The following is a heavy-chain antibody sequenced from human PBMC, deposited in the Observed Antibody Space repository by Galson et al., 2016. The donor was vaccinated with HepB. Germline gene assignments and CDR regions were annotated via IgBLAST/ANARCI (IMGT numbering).Heavy chain of an antibody. V-gene: IGHV3-9*01. CDR1: GFTFDDYV. J-gene: IGHJ4*02. D-gene: IGHD2-2*01. CDR3: AKDRSRSIVVVAAAFDY. Sequence: SLRLSCAASGFTFDDYVMHWVRQAPGKGLEWVSGINWNSGSIAYADAVTGRFTISRDNDKKSLYLQMNDLRPEDTAFYYCAKDRSRSIVVVAAAFDYWGQGTLVTVSS. CDR2: INWNSGSI.